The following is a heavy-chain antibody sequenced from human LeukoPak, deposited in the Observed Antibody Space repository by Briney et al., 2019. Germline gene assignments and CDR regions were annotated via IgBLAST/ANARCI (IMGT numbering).Heavy chain of an antibody. V-gene: IGHV4-30-4*01. CDR3: ARAWDTAMVNYYYGMDV. CDR2: IYYSGST. D-gene: IGHD5-18*01. J-gene: IGHJ6*02. Sequence: PSETLSLTCTVSGGSISSGDYYWCWIRQPPGKGLEWIGYIYYSGSTYYNPSLKSRVTISVDTSKNQFSLKLSSVTAADTAVYYCARAWDTAMVNYYYGMDVWGQGTTVTVSS. CDR1: GGSISSGDYY.